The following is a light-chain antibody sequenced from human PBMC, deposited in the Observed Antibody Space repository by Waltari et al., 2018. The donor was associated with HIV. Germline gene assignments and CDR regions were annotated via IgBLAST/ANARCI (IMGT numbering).Light chain of an antibody. CDR3: SSYTRNHSLV. CDR2: GVS. CDR1: VTDIAVSNF. J-gene: IGLJ3*02. Sequence: HSALTQPASVSGSPGQSITISCSGTVTDIAVSNFVSWYRQYPGLAPHLVLYGVSSRRSGGSLRFSCATSGDTASLTISGLEAEDEAHYYCSSYTRNHSLVFGGGTKLTVL. V-gene: IGLV2-14*03.